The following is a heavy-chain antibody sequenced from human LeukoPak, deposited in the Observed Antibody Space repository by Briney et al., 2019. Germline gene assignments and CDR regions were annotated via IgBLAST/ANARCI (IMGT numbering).Heavy chain of an antibody. Sequence: SETLFLTCTVSGYSISSGYYWGWIRQPPGKGLEWIGTIRHSGSTNYNPSLKSRVTIAVDTSKNQFSLKLSSVTAADTAVYFCARQIGYSYGYFDYWGQGTLVTVSS. CDR3: ARQIGYSYGYFDY. D-gene: IGHD5-18*01. CDR2: IRHSGST. CDR1: GYSISSGYY. V-gene: IGHV4-38-2*02. J-gene: IGHJ4*02.